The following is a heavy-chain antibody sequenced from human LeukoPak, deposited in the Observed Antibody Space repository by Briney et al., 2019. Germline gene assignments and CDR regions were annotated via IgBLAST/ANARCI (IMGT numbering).Heavy chain of an antibody. J-gene: IGHJ4*02. CDR2: IYYSGST. Sequence: PSETLSLTCSVSGGSISSSTSYWGWIRQPPGKGLEWIGTIYYSGSTYYSPSLKSRVTISVDTSKNQFSLKLGSVTAADTAVYYCARQTYGSGSYYNLDCWGQGTLVTVSS. CDR3: ARQTYGSGSYYNLDC. CDR1: GGSISSSTSY. D-gene: IGHD3-10*01. V-gene: IGHV4-39*01.